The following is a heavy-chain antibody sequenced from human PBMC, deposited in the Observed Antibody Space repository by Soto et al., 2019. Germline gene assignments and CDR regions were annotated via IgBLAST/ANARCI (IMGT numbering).Heavy chain of an antibody. D-gene: IGHD3-3*01. J-gene: IGHJ4*02. CDR2: IYYSGST. CDR1: GGSISSGGYY. V-gene: IGHV4-31*03. CDR3: ARGPITIFGVVIHFDY. Sequence: QVQLQESGPGLVKPSQTLSLTCTVSGGSISSGGYYWSWIRQHPGKGLEWIGYIYYSGSTYYNPSIKSRVTISVDTSKNQFSLKLSSVTAADTAVYYCARGPITIFGVVIHFDYWGQGTLVTVSS.